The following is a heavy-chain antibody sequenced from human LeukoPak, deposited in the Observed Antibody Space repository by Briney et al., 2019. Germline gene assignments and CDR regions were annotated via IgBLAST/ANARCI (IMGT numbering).Heavy chain of an antibody. V-gene: IGHV3-7*01. CDR3: ARDLRGYSSSSPPLYFDY. J-gene: IGHJ4*02. CDR1: GFTFSGYW. Sequence: GGSLRLSCAASGFTFSGYWMSWVRQAPGKGLEWVANIKQDGSEKYYVDSVKGRFTISRDNAKNSLYLQMNSLRAEDTAVYYCARDLRGYSSSSPPLYFDYWGQGTLVTVSS. CDR2: IKQDGSEK. D-gene: IGHD6-6*01.